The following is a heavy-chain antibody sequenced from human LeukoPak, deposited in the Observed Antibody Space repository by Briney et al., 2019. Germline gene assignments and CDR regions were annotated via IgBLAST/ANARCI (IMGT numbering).Heavy chain of an antibody. V-gene: IGHV3-53*01. D-gene: IGHD2-21*02. CDR1: GFTVSTNY. J-gene: IGHJ3*01. Sequence: GGSLRLSCAASGFTVSTNYVSWVRQAPGKGPEWVSLIHGGGGTYYADSVKGRFTISRDISKNTMYLQMNSLRADDTAVYYCAVEVTATDEGFDVWAPGAMVTVSS. CDR2: IHGGGGT. CDR3: AVEVTATDEGFDV.